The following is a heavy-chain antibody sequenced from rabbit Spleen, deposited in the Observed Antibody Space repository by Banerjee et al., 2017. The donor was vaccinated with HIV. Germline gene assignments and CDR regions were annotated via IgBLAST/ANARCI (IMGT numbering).Heavy chain of an antibody. CDR3: ARTDGADWVSGMDL. Sequence: QEQLVESGGGLVQPGGSLKLSCKASGFDFSNYGMSWVRQAPGKGLEWIACIDIGNSDRSYYASWAKGRFTISKSSSTTVTLQMTSLTAADTATYFCARTDGADWVSGMDLWGQGTLVPVS. CDR1: GFDFSNYG. V-gene: IGHV1S45*01. D-gene: IGHD3-1*01. J-gene: IGHJ3*01. CDR2: IDIGNSDRS.